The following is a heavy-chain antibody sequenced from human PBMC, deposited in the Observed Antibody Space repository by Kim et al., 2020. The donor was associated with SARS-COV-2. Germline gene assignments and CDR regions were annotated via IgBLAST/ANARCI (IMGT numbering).Heavy chain of an antibody. CDR3: ARSGGGFR. D-gene: IGHD3-10*01. Sequence: SDYQSYADSWKGRFTISRDNDKNSLNLQMNSLRAEETAVYYGARSGGGFRWGQGTLVTVSS. CDR2: SDYQ. V-gene: IGHV3-21*01. J-gene: IGHJ4*02.